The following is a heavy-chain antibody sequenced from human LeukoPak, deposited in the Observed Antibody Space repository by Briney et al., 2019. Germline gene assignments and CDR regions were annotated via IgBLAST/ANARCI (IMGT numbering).Heavy chain of an antibody. V-gene: IGHV4-39*07. CDR3: ARPRWSYCGGDCYSVWFDP. CDR2: IYYSGST. D-gene: IGHD2-21*02. Sequence: PSETLSLTCTVSGGSISSSSYYWGWIRQPPGKGLEWIGSIYYSGSTYYNPSLKSRVTISVDTSKSQFSLKLSSVTAADTAVYYCARPRWSYCGGDCYSVWFDPWGQGTLVTVSS. CDR1: GGSISSSSYY. J-gene: IGHJ5*02.